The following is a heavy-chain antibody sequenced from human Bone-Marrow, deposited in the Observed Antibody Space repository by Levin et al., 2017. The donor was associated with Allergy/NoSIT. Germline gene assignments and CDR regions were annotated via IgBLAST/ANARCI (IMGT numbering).Heavy chain of an antibody. CDR1: GYRFTDYY. Sequence: GASVKVSCKASGYRFTDYYMYWVRQAPGQGLEWMGWINPYIGGTNYARRFQGRVTMTTDTSISTAYMELRRLTSDDTAVYYCARLYDVLTGTDGWGQGTLVTVSS. CDR3: ARLYDVLTGTDG. V-gene: IGHV1-2*02. D-gene: IGHD3-9*01. CDR2: INPYIGGT. J-gene: IGHJ4*02.